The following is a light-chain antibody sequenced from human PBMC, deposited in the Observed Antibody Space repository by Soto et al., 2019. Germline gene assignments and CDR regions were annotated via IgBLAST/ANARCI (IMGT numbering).Light chain of an antibody. Sequence: EIVMTQSPATLSVSPGERATLSCRASQGIGMNLAWYQQRPGQAPRLLIYGASTRATGIPARFSGSGSGTDFTLTISSLQSEDFAVYFCHQSHNWPPWTFGQGTTVGIK. CDR1: QGIGMN. V-gene: IGKV3-15*01. J-gene: IGKJ1*01. CDR2: GAS. CDR3: HQSHNWPPWT.